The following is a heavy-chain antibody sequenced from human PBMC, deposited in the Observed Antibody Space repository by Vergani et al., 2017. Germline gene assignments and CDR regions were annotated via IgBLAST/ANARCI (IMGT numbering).Heavy chain of an antibody. J-gene: IGHJ6*03. V-gene: IGHV4-59*12. Sequence: QVQLQESGPGLVRPSETLSLTCTVSGGSLSGYYWNWIRQSPGEGLEWVGDIDHTGRPDSNPSLKSRLTMSVDKSRNQFSLTLNSVTATDTAIYFCARVNTETNGHLYYYYYMDVWGQGTAVTVS. D-gene: IGHD4-11*01. CDR3: ARVNTETNGHLYYYYYMDV. CDR2: IDHTGRP. CDR1: GGSLSGYY.